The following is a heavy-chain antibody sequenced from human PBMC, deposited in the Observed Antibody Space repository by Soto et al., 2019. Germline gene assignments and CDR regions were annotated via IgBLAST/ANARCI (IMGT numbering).Heavy chain of an antibody. V-gene: IGHV1-69*01. Sequence: QAQVVQSGAEVMKPGSSVELSCKASEGTFNSYAIAWVRQAPGQGLEWMGGIIPYYNTLNYAQKFQDRVTITADVSTNTVYMELSSLRSDDTAVYFCASGASRWYPYFFDSWAQGTLVTVSS. CDR3: ASGASRWYPYFFDS. J-gene: IGHJ4*02. D-gene: IGHD6-13*01. CDR1: EGTFNSYA. CDR2: IIPYYNTL.